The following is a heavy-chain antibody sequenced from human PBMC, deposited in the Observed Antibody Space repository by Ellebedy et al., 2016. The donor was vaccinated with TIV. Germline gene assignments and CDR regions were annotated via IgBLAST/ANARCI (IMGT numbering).Heavy chain of an antibody. J-gene: IGHJ4*02. CDR1: GFTFSSYS. D-gene: IGHD4-23*01. CDR3: ARDAADTGGKLDY. V-gene: IGHV3-21*04. Sequence: GESLKISCAASGFTFSSYSMNWVRQAPGKGLEWVSSISTSSTYIYYADSVKGRFTISRDNAKNSLYLQMNSLRVEDTAVYYCARDAADTGGKLDYWGQGALVTVSS. CDR2: ISTSSTYI.